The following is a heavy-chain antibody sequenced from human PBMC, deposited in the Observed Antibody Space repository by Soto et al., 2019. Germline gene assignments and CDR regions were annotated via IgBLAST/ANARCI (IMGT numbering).Heavy chain of an antibody. J-gene: IGHJ6*02. CDR1: GCKVSTWHNFTSYW. D-gene: IGHD3-3*01. V-gene: IGHV5-51*01. CDR2: IYPGDSDT. Sequence: GESLKISCMGSGCKVSTWHNFTSYWIAWVRQMPGEGLEWMGIIYPGDSDTRYSTSFQGQVTISADKSINSVYLQWSSLKASDTATYYCARLGFNYDFLSGYYNVHHYYGIDVWGQGTTVTVSS. CDR3: ARLGFNYDFLSGYYNVHHYYGIDV.